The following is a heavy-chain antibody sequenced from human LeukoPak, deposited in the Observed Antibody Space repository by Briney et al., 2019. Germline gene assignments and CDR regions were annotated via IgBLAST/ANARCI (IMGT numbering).Heavy chain of an antibody. CDR3: ARALLYYGGYYYYGMDV. CDR1: GFTFSSYD. Sequence: GGSLRLSCSASGFTFSSYDMHWVRQATGKGLEWVSAIGTAGDTYYPGSVKGRFTISRENAKNSLYLQMNSLRAGDTAVYYCARALLYYGGYYYYGMDVWGQGTTVTVSS. V-gene: IGHV3-13*01. D-gene: IGHD4-17*01. J-gene: IGHJ6*02. CDR2: IGTAGDT.